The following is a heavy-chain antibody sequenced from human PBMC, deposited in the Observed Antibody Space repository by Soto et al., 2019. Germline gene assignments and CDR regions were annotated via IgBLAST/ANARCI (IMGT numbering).Heavy chain of an antibody. CDR1: GGSISSGDYY. CDR2: IYYSGST. J-gene: IGHJ5*02. Sequence: QVQLQESGPGLVKPSQTLSLTCTVSGGSISSGDYYWSWIRQHPGKGLEWIGYIYYSGSTYYNPSRRSRVTIAGDKSKNQFSLKLSSVTAADTAVYYCARWWSGSRQGFDPWGQGTLVTVSS. D-gene: IGHD3-3*01. CDR3: ARWWSGSRQGFDP. V-gene: IGHV4-31*03.